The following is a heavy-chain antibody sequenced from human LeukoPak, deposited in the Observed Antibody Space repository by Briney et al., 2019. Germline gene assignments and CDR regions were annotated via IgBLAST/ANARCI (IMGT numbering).Heavy chain of an antibody. Sequence: PSETLSLTCTVSGGSISSSSYYWGWIRQPPGKGLEWIGSIYYSGSTYYNPSLKSRVTISVDTSKNQFSLKLSSVTAADTAVYYCARLLYSGYGDLWGQGTLVTVSS. CDR3: ARLLYSGYGDL. CDR2: IYYSGST. CDR1: GGSISSSSYY. V-gene: IGHV4-39*01. D-gene: IGHD5-12*01. J-gene: IGHJ5*02.